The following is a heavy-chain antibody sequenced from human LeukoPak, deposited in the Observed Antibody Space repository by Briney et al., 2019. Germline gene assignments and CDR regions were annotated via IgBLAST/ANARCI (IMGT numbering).Heavy chain of an antibody. V-gene: IGHV1-2*06. Sequence: ASVKVSCKASGYTFIHYFIHWVQQAPGQGLEWMGRINSNTGVTEYTQKFQGRVTMTRDTSITTVYMELSSLTSDDSAVYYCARDYSSTSNWELDYWGQGTLVTVSS. CDR1: GYTFIHYF. J-gene: IGHJ4*02. CDR2: INSNTGVT. CDR3: ARDYSSTSNWELDY. D-gene: IGHD7-27*01.